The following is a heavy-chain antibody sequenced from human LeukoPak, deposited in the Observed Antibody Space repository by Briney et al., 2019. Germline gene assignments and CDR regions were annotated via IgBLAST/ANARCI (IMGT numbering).Heavy chain of an antibody. J-gene: IGHJ4*02. Sequence: GGSLRLSCAASGFTFSTYWMTWVRQAPGKGLEWVANIKQDGSEKYYVDSVKGRFTISRDNAKNSLFLQMSSLRAEDTAVYYCAGDSPAGGPDYWGQGTLVTVSS. CDR3: AGDSPAGGPDY. CDR1: GFTFSTYW. V-gene: IGHV3-7*05. CDR2: IKQDGSEK. D-gene: IGHD1-26*01.